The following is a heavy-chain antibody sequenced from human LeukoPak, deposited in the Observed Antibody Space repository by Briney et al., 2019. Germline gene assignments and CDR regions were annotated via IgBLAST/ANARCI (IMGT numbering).Heavy chain of an antibody. Sequence: GGSLRLSCAASGFTFFTYGMHWVRQAPGKGLEWVAVIWYDGSNKYYADSVKGRFTISRDNSKSTLSLQMNSLRAEDTAVYYCAIVIRRFGALDHWGQGTLVTVSS. V-gene: IGHV3-33*01. CDR1: GFTFFTYG. CDR2: IWYDGSNK. J-gene: IGHJ4*02. CDR3: AIVIRRFGALDH. D-gene: IGHD3-10*01.